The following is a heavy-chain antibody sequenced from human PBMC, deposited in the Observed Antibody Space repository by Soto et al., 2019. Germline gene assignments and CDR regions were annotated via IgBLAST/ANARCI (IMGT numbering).Heavy chain of an antibody. Sequence: ASVKVSFKASGYTFTSYGISWVRQAPGQGLEWMGWISAYNGNTNYAQKLQGRVTMTTDTSTSTAYMELRSLRSDDTAVYYCAREMEGGGAEYYYMDVWGKGTTVTVSS. CDR1: GYTFTSYG. J-gene: IGHJ6*03. D-gene: IGHD1-1*01. CDR3: AREMEGGGAEYYYMDV. CDR2: ISAYNGNT. V-gene: IGHV1-18*01.